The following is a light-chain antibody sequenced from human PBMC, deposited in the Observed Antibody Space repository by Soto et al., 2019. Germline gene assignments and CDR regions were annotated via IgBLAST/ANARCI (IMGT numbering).Light chain of an antibody. CDR1: SSDVGGYNY. CDR2: EVS. CDR3: TSYTNSGTHV. J-gene: IGLJ1*01. V-gene: IGLV2-14*01. Sequence: QSALTQPASVSASPGQSITISCTGTSSDVGGYNYVSWYQQRPGKAPKLIIYEVSHRPSGVSNRFSGTKSGNTASLTISGLQAEDETDYYCTSYTNSGTHVFGTGTRSPS.